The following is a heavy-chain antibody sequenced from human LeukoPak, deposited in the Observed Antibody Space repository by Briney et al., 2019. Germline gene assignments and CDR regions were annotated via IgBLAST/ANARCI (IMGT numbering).Heavy chain of an antibody. D-gene: IGHD3-22*01. J-gene: IGHJ4*02. CDR1: GYTFTSYY. Sequence: EASVKVSCKASGYTFTSYYMHWVRQAPGQGLEWMGIINPSGGSTSYAQKFQGRVTMTRDTSTSTVYMELSSLRSEDTAVYYCASELGDYYDSSFQSRFDYWGQGTLVTVSS. V-gene: IGHV1-46*01. CDR3: ASELGDYYDSSFQSRFDY. CDR2: INPSGGST.